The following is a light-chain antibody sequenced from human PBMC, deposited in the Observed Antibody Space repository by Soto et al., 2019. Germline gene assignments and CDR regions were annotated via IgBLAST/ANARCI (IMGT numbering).Light chain of an antibody. CDR3: QQSYSTPST. Sequence: DIQMTQSPSSLSASVGERVTITCRASQSISSYLNWYQQKPRKAPKLLIYAAFSLQSGVPSRFSGSGSGTDFTLTISSLQPEDFATYYCQQSYSTPSTFGGGTKVEIK. J-gene: IGKJ4*01. CDR2: AAF. V-gene: IGKV1-39*01. CDR1: QSISSY.